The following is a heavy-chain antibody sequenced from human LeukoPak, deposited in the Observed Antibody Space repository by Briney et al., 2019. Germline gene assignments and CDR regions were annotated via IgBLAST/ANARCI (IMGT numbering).Heavy chain of an antibody. V-gene: IGHV3-53*01. CDR3: ARGGRRSAAVVAPRSFDI. CDR2: TYTGGNS. J-gene: IGHJ3*02. CDR1: GFTVSSIH. Sequence: GGSLRLSCAASGFTVSSIHMVWVRQAPGKGLEWVSATYTGGNSYYADSVKGRFIISRDISKNTLYLQMNSLRADDSALYYCARGGRRSAAVVAPRSFDIWGQGTMVTVSS. D-gene: IGHD3-22*01.